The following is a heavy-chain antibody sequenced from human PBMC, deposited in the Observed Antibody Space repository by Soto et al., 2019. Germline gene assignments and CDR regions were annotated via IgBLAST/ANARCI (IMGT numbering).Heavy chain of an antibody. CDR2: IYTSGST. CDR1: GGSISSYY. CDR3: ARAGDPVLDYYYYGMDV. V-gene: IGHV4-4*07. J-gene: IGHJ6*02. D-gene: IGHD3-16*01. Sequence: SETLSLTCTVSGGSISSYYWSWIRQPAGKGLEWIGRIYTSGSTNYNPSLKSRVTMSVDTSKNQFSLKLSSVTAADTAVYYCARAGDPVLDYYYYGMDVWGQGTTVTVSS.